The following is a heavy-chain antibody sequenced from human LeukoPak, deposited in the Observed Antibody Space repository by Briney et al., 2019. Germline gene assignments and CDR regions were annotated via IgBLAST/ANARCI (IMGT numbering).Heavy chain of an antibody. CDR1: GGSISSGGYY. CDR2: IYYSGST. V-gene: IGHV4-31*03. Sequence: KSSETLSLTCTVSGGSISSGGYYWSWIRQHPGKGLEWIGYIYYSGSTYYNPSLKSRVTISVDTSRNQFSLKLSSVTAADTAVYHCARERAYDYSNYGFDPWGQGTLVTVSS. CDR3: ARERAYDYSNYGFDP. J-gene: IGHJ5*02. D-gene: IGHD4-11*01.